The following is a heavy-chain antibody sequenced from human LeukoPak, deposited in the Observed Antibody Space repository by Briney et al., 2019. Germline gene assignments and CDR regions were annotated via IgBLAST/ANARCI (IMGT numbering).Heavy chain of an antibody. CDR2: IWYGGSNK. Sequence: GGALRSSCGAAALSSGSNSMHRGRHAPREGVEWVAAIWYGGSNKYYADSVKGRFTISRDNSKNTLYLQMNSLRAEDTAVYYCARGSYDILTGSYRYYFDCRGQGTLVTVSS. J-gene: IGHJ4*02. V-gene: IGHV3-33*01. CDR3: ARGSYDILTGSYRYYFDC. D-gene: IGHD3-9*01. CDR1: ALSSGSNS.